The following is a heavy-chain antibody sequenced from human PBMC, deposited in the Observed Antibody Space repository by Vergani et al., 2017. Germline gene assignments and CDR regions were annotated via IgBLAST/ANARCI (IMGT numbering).Heavy chain of an antibody. Sequence: EVQLFESGGDLVQPGGSLRLSCAASGITFNHYAMNWVRQAPGKGLEWVSGISGSGGSTYYPGSVKGRFTISRDSSKNTLYLQMNSLSAGDTGVYYCAKANPRNSGYDYLYYYHAMEVGGQGTTVTFSS. CDR3: AKANPRNSGYDYLYYYHAMEV. V-gene: IGHV3-23*01. J-gene: IGHJ6*02. D-gene: IGHD5-12*01. CDR2: ISGSGGST. CDR1: GITFNHYA.